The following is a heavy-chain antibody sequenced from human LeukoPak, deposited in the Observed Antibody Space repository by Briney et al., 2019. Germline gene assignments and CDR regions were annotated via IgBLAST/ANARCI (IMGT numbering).Heavy chain of an antibody. D-gene: IGHD3-22*01. V-gene: IGHV3-21*01. CDR1: GFTFSSYS. CDR3: ERDPYESSGYPSAFDY. CDR2: IRSSSNYI. Sequence: GGSLRLSCAASGFTFSSYSMRWVCQAPGKGLEWVSSIRSSSNYIYYAASVKGRLPISRDNAKNSLYLQMNSMRAEDTAVYYCERDPYESSGYPSAFDYWGEGTLVTVSS. J-gene: IGHJ4*02.